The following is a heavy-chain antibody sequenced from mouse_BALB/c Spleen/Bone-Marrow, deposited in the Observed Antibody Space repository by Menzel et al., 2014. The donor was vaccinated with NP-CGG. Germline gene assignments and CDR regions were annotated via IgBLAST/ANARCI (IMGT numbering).Heavy chain of an antibody. CDR2: IGTGRGS. CDR1: GFSLKNYG. V-gene: IGHV2-9*02. D-gene: IGHD2-1*01. Sequence: VKLVESGPGLVAPSQSLSIPCTVSGFSLKNYGVHWVRQPPGKGLEWLGVIGTGRGSNYNSALMSRLSISKDNSKSQVFLKMNSLQTDDTAMYYCARDRAYGNWYFDVWGAGTTVTVSS. CDR3: ARDRAYGNWYFDV. J-gene: IGHJ1*01.